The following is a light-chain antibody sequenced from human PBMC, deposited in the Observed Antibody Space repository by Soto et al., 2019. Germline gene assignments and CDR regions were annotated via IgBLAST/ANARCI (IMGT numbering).Light chain of an antibody. V-gene: IGKV4-1*01. CDR2: WAS. J-gene: IGKJ2*01. CDR1: QSVLYSSNNKNY. Sequence: DIVMTQSPDSLAVSLGERATINCKSSQSVLYSSNNKNYLGWYQKKPGQPPKVLIYWASARESGVPERFSGSGSGTDFTLTISSLQAEDVAVYYCQQYYSSPYTFVQGTKVEIK. CDR3: QQYYSSPYT.